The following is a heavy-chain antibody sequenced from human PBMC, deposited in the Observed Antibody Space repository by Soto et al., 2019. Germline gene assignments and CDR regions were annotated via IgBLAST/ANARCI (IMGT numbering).Heavy chain of an antibody. Sequence: QVQLVESGGGVVQPGRSLRLSCAASGFTFSSYGMHWVRQAPGKGLEWVAVISYDGSNKYYADSVKGRLTISRDNSKNTLYLQMNSLRAEDTAVYYCAILSDGDYGFDYWGQGTLVTVSS. D-gene: IGHD4-17*01. V-gene: IGHV3-30*03. CDR3: AILSDGDYGFDY. CDR1: GFTFSSYG. J-gene: IGHJ4*02. CDR2: ISYDGSNK.